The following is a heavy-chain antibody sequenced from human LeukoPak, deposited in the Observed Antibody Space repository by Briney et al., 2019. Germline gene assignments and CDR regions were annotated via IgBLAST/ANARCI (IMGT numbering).Heavy chain of an antibody. J-gene: IGHJ6*02. D-gene: IGHD4-17*01. V-gene: IGHV3-48*01. CDR2: ISSSSSTI. Sequence: GGSLRLSCAASGFTFSSYSMNWVRQAPGKGLEWVSYISSSSSTIYYADSVKGRFTISRDNAKNSLYLQMNSLRAEDTAVYYCARDLYRTVTNYWGNYYHGMDVWGQGTTVTVSS. CDR1: GFTFSSYS. CDR3: ARDLYRTVTNYWGNYYHGMDV.